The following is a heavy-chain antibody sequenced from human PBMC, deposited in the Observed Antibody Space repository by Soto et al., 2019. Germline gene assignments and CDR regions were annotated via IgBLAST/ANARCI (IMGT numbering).Heavy chain of an antibody. CDR3: AKDRGRYCSGARCYLFDS. Sequence: QVQLVQSGGGVVQPGRSLTLSCAASGVTFNTYAMHWVRQAPGKGLEWVAIVSYDGSNKYYADSVKGLFTISRDNSKNTLNLQMNSVRAEDTAVYYCAKDRGRYCSGARCYLFDSWGQGTLVTVSS. D-gene: IGHD2-15*01. CDR1: GVTFNTYA. CDR2: VSYDGSNK. J-gene: IGHJ4*02. V-gene: IGHV3-30*04.